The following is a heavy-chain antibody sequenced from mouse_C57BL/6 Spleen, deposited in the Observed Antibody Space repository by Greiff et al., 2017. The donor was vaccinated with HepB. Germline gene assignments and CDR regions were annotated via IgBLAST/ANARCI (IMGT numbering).Heavy chain of an antibody. J-gene: IGHJ4*01. Sequence: EVKLMESGPGLAKPSQTLSLTCSVTGYSITSDYWNWIRKFPGNKLEYMGYISYSGSTYYNPSLKSRISITRDTSKNQYYLQLNSVTTEDTATYYCARMDYDYYYAMDYWGQGTSVTVSS. CDR3: ARMDYDYYYAMDY. CDR2: ISYSGST. V-gene: IGHV3-8*01. CDR1: GYSITSDY. D-gene: IGHD2-4*01.